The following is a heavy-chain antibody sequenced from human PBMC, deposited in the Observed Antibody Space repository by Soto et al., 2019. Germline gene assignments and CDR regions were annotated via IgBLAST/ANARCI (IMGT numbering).Heavy chain of an antibody. V-gene: IGHV4-30-4*01. D-gene: IGHD3-16*01. Sequence: QVQLRESGPGLVMPSQTLSLTCTVSGDSISSGNKYWSWIRQPPGKGLGWIGYIFSSGTTYYNPSLXSRLTMSLDASQXQFALKLNSLTDADTAVYFCARVPSPFDYYYAMDVWGQGTTVTVSS. CDR3: ARVPSPFDYYYAMDV. CDR1: GDSISSGNKY. CDR2: IFSSGTT. J-gene: IGHJ6*02.